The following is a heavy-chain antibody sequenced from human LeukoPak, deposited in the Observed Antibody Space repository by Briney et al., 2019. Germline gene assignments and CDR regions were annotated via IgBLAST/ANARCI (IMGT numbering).Heavy chain of an antibody. V-gene: IGHV6-1*01. J-gene: IGHJ4*02. CDR1: GDSVSSSSAA. Sequence: SQTLSLTCAISGDSVSSSSAAWNWITQSPSRGLEWLGMTYYMSTWYSEYAASVRSRISIKPDTSKNQFSLQLNSVTPEDTAIYYGARGSAVVVFDYWGEGTLVTVSS. D-gene: IGHD2-21*01. CDR3: ARGSAVVVFDY. CDR2: TYYMSTWYS.